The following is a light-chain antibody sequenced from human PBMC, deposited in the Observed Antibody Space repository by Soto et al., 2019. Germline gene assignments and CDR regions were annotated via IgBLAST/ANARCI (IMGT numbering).Light chain of an antibody. CDR1: SSDVGSYNL. CDR3: CSYAGSRTHVV. CDR2: EGS. Sequence: QSALTRPASVSGSPGQSITISCTGTSSDVGSYNLVSWYQQHPGKAPKLMIYEGSKRPSGVSNRFSGSKSGNTASLTISGLQAEDEADYYCCSYAGSRTHVVFGGGTKLTVL. V-gene: IGLV2-23*01. J-gene: IGLJ2*01.